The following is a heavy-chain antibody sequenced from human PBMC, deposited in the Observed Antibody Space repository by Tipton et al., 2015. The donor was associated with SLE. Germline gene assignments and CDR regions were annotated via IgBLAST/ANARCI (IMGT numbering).Heavy chain of an antibody. D-gene: IGHD5-18*01. CDR1: GSSLTGSY. J-gene: IGHJ4*02. Sequence: GLVKPSETLSLTCTVSGSSLTGSYWSWIRQPPGKGLEWIGYIYYTGTTKFEPSLKSRVTFSVDRSKNQFSLNVRSVTAADTAVYHCARGARGYSYGSDEDFDSWGQGILVTVSS. CDR3: ARGARGYSYGSDEDFDS. CDR2: IYYTGTT. V-gene: IGHV4-59*01.